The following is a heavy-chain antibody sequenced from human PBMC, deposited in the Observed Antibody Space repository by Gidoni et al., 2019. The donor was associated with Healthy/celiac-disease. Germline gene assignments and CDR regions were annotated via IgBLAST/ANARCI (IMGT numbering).Heavy chain of an antibody. CDR1: GGSIRRYY. CDR3: ARDRVTMVRGVPYYYYGMDV. D-gene: IGHD3-10*01. V-gene: IGHV4-59*01. CDR2: IYYSGST. J-gene: IGHJ6*02. Sequence: QVQLQESGPGLVKPSETLSLTCTVSGGSIRRYYCSWIRQPPGKGLEWIGYIYYSGSTNYNPSLKSRVTISVDTSKNQFSLKLSSVTAADTAVYYCARDRVTMVRGVPYYYYGMDVWGQGTTVTVSS.